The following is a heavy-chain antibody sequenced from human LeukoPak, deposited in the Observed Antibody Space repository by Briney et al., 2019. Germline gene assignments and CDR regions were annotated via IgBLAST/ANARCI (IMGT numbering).Heavy chain of an antibody. J-gene: IGHJ4*02. CDR1: GYTFSSYG. Sequence: ASVSLSCKASGYTFSSYGITWVRQAPGQGLEWMGWISAYNGNTNYAQKIQDRVTMTTDTYTSTAYMELRRLRADDTAVYYCAREEYVWGSYRDVDYWGQGTLVAVSS. V-gene: IGHV1-18*01. CDR2: ISAYNGNT. D-gene: IGHD3-16*02. CDR3: AREEYVWGSYRDVDY.